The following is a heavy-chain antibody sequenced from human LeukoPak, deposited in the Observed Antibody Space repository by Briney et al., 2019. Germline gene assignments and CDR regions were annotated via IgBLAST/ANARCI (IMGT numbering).Heavy chain of an antibody. V-gene: IGHV4-39*07. D-gene: IGHD1-26*01. CDR2: IHSSGST. J-gene: IGHJ4*02. Sequence: PSETLSLTCTVSGESIRSSTYYWGWIRQPPGEGLEWIGSIHSSGSTYYNPSLKSRVTISVDKSKNQFSLKLSSVTAADTAVYYCARAVGSGSYYTYWGQGTLVTVSS. CDR3: ARAVGSGSYYTY. CDR1: GESIRSSTYY.